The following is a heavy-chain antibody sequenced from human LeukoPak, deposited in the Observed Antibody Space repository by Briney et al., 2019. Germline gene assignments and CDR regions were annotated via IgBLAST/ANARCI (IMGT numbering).Heavy chain of an antibody. V-gene: IGHV3-66*04. CDR3: ARLELELRDYYSYYMDV. D-gene: IGHD1-7*01. CDR2: FYSGGTT. Sequence: GGSLRLSCAASAFTVSSNYMTWVRQAPGKGLEWVSLFYSGGTTYYADSVKGRFTISRDNSKNTLYLQMNGLRAEDTAVYYCARLELELRDYYSYYMDVWGKGTTVTVSS. J-gene: IGHJ6*03. CDR1: AFTVSSNY.